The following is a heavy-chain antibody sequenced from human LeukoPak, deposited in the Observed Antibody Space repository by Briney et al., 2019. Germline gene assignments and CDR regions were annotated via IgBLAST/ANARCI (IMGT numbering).Heavy chain of an antibody. J-gene: IGHJ5*02. CDR3: ARGGVRNYYDA. D-gene: IGHD3-22*01. Sequence: PGGSLRLSCAASGFTFSSYAMHWVRQAPGKGLEWVAVISYDGSNKYYADSVKGRFTISRDNSKNTLYLQMNSLRAEDTAVYYCARGGVRNYYDAWGQGTLVTVSS. V-gene: IGHV3-30*14. CDR2: ISYDGSNK. CDR1: GFTFSSYA.